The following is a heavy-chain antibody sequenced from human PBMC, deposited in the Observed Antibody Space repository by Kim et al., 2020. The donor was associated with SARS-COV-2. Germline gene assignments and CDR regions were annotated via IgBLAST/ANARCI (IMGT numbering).Heavy chain of an antibody. D-gene: IGHD3-22*01. CDR3: SRDLSTGYCDSSGYYYYYGVAV. CDR1: GFTFSSYS. J-gene: IGHJ6*02. CDR2: ISSSSSYI. Sequence: GGSLRLSCAASGFTFSSYSMNWVRQAPGKGLEWVSSISSSSSYIYYAYSVKGRFTIARDNAKTSLYLQMNSLRAEDTGVYYYSRDLSTGYCDSSGYYYYYGVAVCGPGATVSVSS. V-gene: IGHV3-21*01.